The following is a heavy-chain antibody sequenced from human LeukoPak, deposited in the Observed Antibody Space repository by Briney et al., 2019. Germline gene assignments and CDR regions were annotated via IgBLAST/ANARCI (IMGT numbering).Heavy chain of an antibody. J-gene: IGHJ4*02. D-gene: IGHD3-22*01. CDR3: AKDYYDSSGPFDY. CDR2: ISSSGSTI. V-gene: IGHV3-48*03. Sequence: GGSLRLSCAASGFTFSSYEMNWVRQAPGKGLEWVSYISSSGSTIYYADSVKGRFTISRDNSKNTLYLQMNSLRAEDTAVYYCAKDYYDSSGPFDYWGQGTLVTVSS. CDR1: GFTFSSYE.